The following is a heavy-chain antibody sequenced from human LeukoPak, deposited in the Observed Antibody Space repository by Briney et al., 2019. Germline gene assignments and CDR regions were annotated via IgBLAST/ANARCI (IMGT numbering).Heavy chain of an antibody. CDR1: GFTFSSYA. Sequence: PGGSLRLSCAASGFTFSSYAMSWVRQAPGKGLEWVSAISGSGGSTYYADSVKGRFTISRDNSKNTLYLQMNSLRAEDTAVYYCAKERAYCGSDCPNWFDPWGQGTLVTVSS. V-gene: IGHV3-23*01. J-gene: IGHJ5*02. CDR3: AKERAYCGSDCPNWFDP. D-gene: IGHD2-21*01. CDR2: ISGSGGST.